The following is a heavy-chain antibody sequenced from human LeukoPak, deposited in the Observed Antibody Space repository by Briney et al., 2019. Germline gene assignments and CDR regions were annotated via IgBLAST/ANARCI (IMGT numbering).Heavy chain of an antibody. J-gene: IGHJ4*02. V-gene: IGHV1-2*02. Sequence: ASVKVSCKASGYTFTGYYMHWVRQAPGQGLEWMGWINPNSGDTNYVQKFQGRVTMTGDTSDSTAYMQLSRLRSVDTAVYYCARAHNDYGDYSFDYWGQGTLVTVSS. CDR1: GYTFTGYY. CDR2: INPNSGDT. D-gene: IGHD4-17*01. CDR3: ARAHNDYGDYSFDY.